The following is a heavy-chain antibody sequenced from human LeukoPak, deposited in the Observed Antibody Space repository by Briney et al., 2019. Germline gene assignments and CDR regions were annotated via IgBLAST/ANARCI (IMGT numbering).Heavy chain of an antibody. V-gene: IGHV3-48*01. CDR2: ISSSSSTI. CDR3: ARDPGNSLVGPLADFDY. CDR1: GFTFSSYS. Sequence: PGGSLRLSCAASGFTFSSYSMNWVRQAPGKGLEWVSYISSSSSTIYYADSVKGRFTISRDNAKNSLYLQMNSLRAEDTAVYYCARDPGNSLVGPLADFDYWGQGTLVTVSS. J-gene: IGHJ4*02. D-gene: IGHD4-23*01.